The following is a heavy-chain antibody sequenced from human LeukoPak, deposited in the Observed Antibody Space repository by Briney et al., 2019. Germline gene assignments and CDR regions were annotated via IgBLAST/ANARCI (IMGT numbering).Heavy chain of an antibody. CDR3: PRHDPAWGYRLLCGHAFDI. D-gene: IGHD2-2*01. J-gene: IGHJ3*02. Sequence: SETLSLACTVSGGPISGTSYYWGWIRQPPGKVLEWIGSIHYSGNIYSNPSVQSRVTISVDKSKNQFSLKLTSVTAPDTGLYYGPRHDPAWGYRLLCGHAFDIWGQGTMVTVSS. V-gene: IGHV4-39*01. CDR1: GGPISGTSYY. CDR2: IHYSGNI.